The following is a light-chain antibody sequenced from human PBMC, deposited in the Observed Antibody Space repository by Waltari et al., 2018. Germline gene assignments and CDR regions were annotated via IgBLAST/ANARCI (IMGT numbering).Light chain of an antibody. V-gene: IGLV3-19*01. CDR3: NSRDSSGRLLI. J-gene: IGLJ2*01. Sequence: SSELTQDPAVSVALGQTVTITCQGDSLRNHDASWYQKKPGQAPVLVIYGKNYRPARIPDRFSGSISGNTASLTITGAQAEDEAAYYCNSRDSSGRLLIFGGGTYLTVL. CDR2: GKN. CDR1: SLRNHD.